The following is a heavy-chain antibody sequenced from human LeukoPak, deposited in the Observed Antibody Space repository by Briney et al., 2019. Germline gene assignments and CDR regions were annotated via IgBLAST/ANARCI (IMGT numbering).Heavy chain of an antibody. CDR3: ARDLGYCSSTSCYARGAFDI. V-gene: IGHV3-11*04. Sequence: GGSLRLSCAASGFTFSDYYMSWIRQAPGKGLEWVSYISSSGSTIYYADSVKVRFTISRDNAKNSLYLQMNSLRAEDTAVYYCARDLGYCSSTSCYARGAFDIWGQGTMVTVSS. CDR1: GFTFSDYY. D-gene: IGHD2-2*01. J-gene: IGHJ3*02. CDR2: ISSSGSTI.